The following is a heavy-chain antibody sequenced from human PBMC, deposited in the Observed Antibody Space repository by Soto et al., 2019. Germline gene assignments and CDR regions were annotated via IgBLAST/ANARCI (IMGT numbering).Heavy chain of an antibody. CDR2: IIPILGIA. D-gene: IGHD2-2*02. Sequence: QVQLVQSGAEVKKPGSSVKVSCKASGGTFSSYTISWVRQAPGQGLEWMGRIIPILGIANYAEKFQGRVTITADKSTSTAYMELSSLRSEDTGVYYCAMAYCSSTSCYRDSWGQGTLVTVSS. J-gene: IGHJ4*02. CDR1: GGTFSSYT. V-gene: IGHV1-69*02. CDR3: AMAYCSSTSCYRDS.